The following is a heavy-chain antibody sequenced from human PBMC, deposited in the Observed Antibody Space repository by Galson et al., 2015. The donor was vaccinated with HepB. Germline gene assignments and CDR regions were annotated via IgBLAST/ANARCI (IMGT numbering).Heavy chain of an antibody. Sequence: SVKVSCKASGYTFTSYAMHWVRQAPGQRLEWMGWINAGNGNTKYSQKFQGRVTITRDTSASTAYMELSSLRSEDTAVYYCAREGGGQSSGWYGTSLGYWGQGTLVTVSS. CDR2: INAGNGNT. CDR3: AREGGGQSSGWYGTSLGY. V-gene: IGHV1-3*01. J-gene: IGHJ4*02. D-gene: IGHD6-19*01. CDR1: GYTFTSYA.